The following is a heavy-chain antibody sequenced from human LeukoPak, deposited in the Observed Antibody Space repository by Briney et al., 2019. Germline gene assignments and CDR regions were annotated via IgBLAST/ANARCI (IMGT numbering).Heavy chain of an antibody. J-gene: IGHJ6*03. Sequence: SVKVSCKASGGTFSSYAISWVRQAPGQGLEWMGGIIPIFGTANYAQKFQGRVTITMDESTSTAYMELSSLRSEDTAVYYCARDRGELTLGYYYYYMDVWGKGTTVTVSS. CDR1: GGTFSSYA. CDR3: ARDRGELTLGYYYYYMDV. D-gene: IGHD1-7*01. V-gene: IGHV1-69*05. CDR2: IIPIFGTA.